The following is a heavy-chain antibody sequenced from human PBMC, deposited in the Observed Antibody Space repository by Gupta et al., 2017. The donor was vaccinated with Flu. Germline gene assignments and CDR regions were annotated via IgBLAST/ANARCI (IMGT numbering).Heavy chain of an antibody. Sequence: EVQLLESGGGLVQPGGSLRLSCAASGFTFSSYASRWVRQAPGKGLEWVSAISGSGGSTYYADSVKGRFTISRDNSKNTLYLQMNSLRAEDTAVYYCAKDREDQYCTNGVCYRVNWFDPWGQGTLVTVSS. V-gene: IGHV3-23*01. CDR1: GFTFSSYA. J-gene: IGHJ5*02. CDR3: AKDREDQYCTNGVCYRVNWFDP. CDR2: ISGSGGST. D-gene: IGHD2-8*01.